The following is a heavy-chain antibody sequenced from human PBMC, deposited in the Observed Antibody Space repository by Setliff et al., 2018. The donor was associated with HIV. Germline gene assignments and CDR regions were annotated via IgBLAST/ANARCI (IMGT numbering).Heavy chain of an antibody. J-gene: IGHJ3*02. CDR3: ATRPPGVHGFGI. Sequence: SVKVSCKASGGSFNILGSTWVRQAPGQGLEWVGGIIPVVDAPIYAQRFQGRVVITADKSTGTAYMQLSSLKFEDTAVYYCATRPPGVHGFGIWGQGTMVTVSS. CDR1: GGSFNILG. CDR2: IIPVVDAP. V-gene: IGHV1-69*06.